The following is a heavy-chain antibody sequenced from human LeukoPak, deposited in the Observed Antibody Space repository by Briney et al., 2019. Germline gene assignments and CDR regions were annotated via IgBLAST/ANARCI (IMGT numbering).Heavy chain of an antibody. Sequence: SETLSLTCTVSGGSISSYYWSWIRQPPGKGLEWIGYIYYSGSTYYNPSLKSRVTISVDTSKNQFSLKLSSVTAADTAVYYCASKLLWFGESPGNWFDPWGQGTLVTVSS. D-gene: IGHD3-10*01. CDR3: ASKLLWFGESPGNWFDP. CDR1: GGSISSYY. J-gene: IGHJ5*02. CDR2: IYYSGST. V-gene: IGHV4-59*12.